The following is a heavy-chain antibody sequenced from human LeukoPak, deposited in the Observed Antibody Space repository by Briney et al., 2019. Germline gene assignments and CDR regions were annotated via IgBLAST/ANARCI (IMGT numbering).Heavy chain of an antibody. CDR2: IKQDGSEK. CDR3: AREDYDILTGQTYYFDY. Sequence: PGGSLRLSCAASGFTFSSYWMSWVRQAPGKGLEWVANIKQDGSEKYYVDSVKGRFTISRDNAKNSLYLQMNSLRAEDTAVYYCAREDYDILTGQTYYFDYWGQGTLVPSPQ. CDR1: GFTFSSYW. V-gene: IGHV3-7*01. J-gene: IGHJ4*02. D-gene: IGHD3-9*01.